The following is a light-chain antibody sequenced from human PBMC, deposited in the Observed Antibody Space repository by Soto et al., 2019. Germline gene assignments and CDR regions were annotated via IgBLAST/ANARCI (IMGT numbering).Light chain of an antibody. Sequence: MAFTQAPGTLALCAGARPQLSCRAIQSVSSNYLAWYQQKPGQAPRLLIYGASSRATGIPDRFSGSGSGTDFTLTIRRLEPEDFAVYYCQQYGSSYPWTFGQGTKVDIK. J-gene: IGKJ1*01. CDR1: QSVSSNY. V-gene: IGKV3-20*01. CDR3: QQYGSSYPWT. CDR2: GAS.